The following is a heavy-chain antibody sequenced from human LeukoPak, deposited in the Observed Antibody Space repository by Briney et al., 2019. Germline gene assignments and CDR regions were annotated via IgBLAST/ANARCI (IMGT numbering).Heavy chain of an antibody. CDR2: IYYSGST. J-gene: IGHJ4*02. D-gene: IGHD3-3*01. V-gene: IGHV4-39*07. CDR3: AFTNDLHYDFWSGSLSPFDY. Sequence: PAETLSLTCTVSGGSISSSSYYWGWIRQPPGKGLEWIGSIYYSGSTYYNPSLKSRVTISVDTSKNQFSLKLSSVTAADTAVYYCAFTNDLHYDFWSGSLSPFDYWGQGTLVTVSS. CDR1: GGSISSSSYY.